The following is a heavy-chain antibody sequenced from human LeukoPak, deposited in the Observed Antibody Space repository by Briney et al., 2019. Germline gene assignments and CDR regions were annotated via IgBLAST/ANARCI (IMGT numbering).Heavy chain of an antibody. J-gene: IGHJ4*02. CDR2: ISSSGSTI. D-gene: IGHD3-10*01. V-gene: IGHV3-48*03. Sequence: GGSLRLSCAASGFTFSSYEMNWVRQAPGKGLEWVSYISSSGSTIYYADSVKGRFTISRDNAKNSLYLQMNSLRAEDTALYYCAKAPISGTYYNGRNYFDYWGQGTLTTVSS. CDR1: GFTFSSYE. CDR3: AKAPISGTYYNGRNYFDY.